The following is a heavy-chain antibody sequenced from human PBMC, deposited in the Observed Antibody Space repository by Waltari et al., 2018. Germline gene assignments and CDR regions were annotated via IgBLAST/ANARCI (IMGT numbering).Heavy chain of an antibody. CDR3: ARVTLLRGAH. CDR1: GFLFNKYG. CDR2: INFDGSDT. D-gene: IGHD3-10*01. J-gene: IGHJ1*01. V-gene: IGHV3-74*01. Sequence: DVKMVESGGGLVQPEGSLVLSCQGPGFLFNKYGMHWFRQAPGKGPEWISHINFDGSDTDYADSVRGRFTISRDNVKRTLFLQMNSLRVDDTAVYFCARVTLLRGAHWGQGTLVTVSS.